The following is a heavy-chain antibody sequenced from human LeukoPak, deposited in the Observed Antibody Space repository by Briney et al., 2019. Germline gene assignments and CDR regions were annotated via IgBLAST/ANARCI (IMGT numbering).Heavy chain of an antibody. CDR1: GGSISSYY. D-gene: IGHD6-13*01. Sequence: SETLSLTCTVSGGSISSYYWSWIRQPPGKGLKWIGYIYYTGSTDYNPSLRSRVTISVDTSKNQFSLRLTAVTAADTAVYYCARHARIPPAGDDWGQGTLVTVSS. CDR3: ARHARIPPAGDD. CDR2: IYYTGST. J-gene: IGHJ4*02. V-gene: IGHV4-59*08.